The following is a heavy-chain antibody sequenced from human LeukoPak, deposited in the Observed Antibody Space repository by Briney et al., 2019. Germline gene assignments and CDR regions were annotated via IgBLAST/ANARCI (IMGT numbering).Heavy chain of an antibody. CDR3: ARDFAPDIVVVPAGGFDY. D-gene: IGHD2-2*01. CDR2: ISYDGSNK. J-gene: IGHJ4*02. CDR1: GFTFSSYA. V-gene: IGHV3-30*04. Sequence: PRGSLRLSCAASGFTFSSYAMHWVRQAPGKGLEWVAVISYDGSNKYYADSVKGRFTISRDNSKNTLYLQMNSLRAEDTAVYYCARDFAPDIVVVPAGGFDYWGQGTLVTVSS.